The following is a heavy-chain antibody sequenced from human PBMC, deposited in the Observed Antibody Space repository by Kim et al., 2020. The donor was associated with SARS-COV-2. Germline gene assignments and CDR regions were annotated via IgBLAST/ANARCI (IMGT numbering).Heavy chain of an antibody. J-gene: IGHJ6*03. V-gene: IGHV1-46*01. Sequence: GTKSYPQKVQGRVTMTRDTSTSTVYMELSSLRSEDTAMYYCARGRPMDVWGKGTTVTVSS. CDR2: GTK. CDR3: ARGRPMDV.